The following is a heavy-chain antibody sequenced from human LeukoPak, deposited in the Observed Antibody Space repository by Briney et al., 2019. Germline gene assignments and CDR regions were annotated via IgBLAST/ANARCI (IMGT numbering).Heavy chain of an antibody. CDR1: GYTFTSYD. Sequence: ASVKVSCKASGYTFTSYDINWVRQATGQGLEWMGWVNPNSGNTGYAQKFQGRVTMTRNTSISTAYMELSSLRSEDTAVYYCARGPADSSGYYAWFDPWGQGTLVTVSS. J-gene: IGHJ5*02. V-gene: IGHV1-8*01. CDR3: ARGPADSSGYYAWFDP. D-gene: IGHD3-22*01. CDR2: VNPNSGNT.